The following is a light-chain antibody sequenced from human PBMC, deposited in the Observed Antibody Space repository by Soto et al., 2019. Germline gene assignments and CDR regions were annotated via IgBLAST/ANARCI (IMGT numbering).Light chain of an antibody. J-gene: IGKJ4*01. CDR1: PSVINS. V-gene: IGKV3-11*01. CDR2: DAS. Sequence: HSLGTQSLSHGVRGTLSSKASPSVINSLAWYQHKPGQAPRLLIYDASNRATGVPTRFSGSGSGTDFTLTISSLEPEDFALYYCPQRNKWAPVTFGGRTKVDIK. CDR3: PQRNKWAPVT.